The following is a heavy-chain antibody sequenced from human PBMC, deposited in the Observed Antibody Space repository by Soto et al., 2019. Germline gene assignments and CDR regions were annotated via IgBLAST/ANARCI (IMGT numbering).Heavy chain of an antibody. Sequence: ASVKVSCKASGGTFSSYTISWVRQAPGQGLEWMGRIIPILGIANYAQKFQGRVTITADKSTSTAYMELSSLRSEDTAVYYCARGPQPNSGGKKKQQLVHFFDYWGQGTLVTVSS. CDR3: ARGPQPNSGGKKKQQLVHFFDY. CDR1: GGTFSSYT. J-gene: IGHJ4*02. D-gene: IGHD6-13*01. CDR2: IIPILGIA. V-gene: IGHV1-69*02.